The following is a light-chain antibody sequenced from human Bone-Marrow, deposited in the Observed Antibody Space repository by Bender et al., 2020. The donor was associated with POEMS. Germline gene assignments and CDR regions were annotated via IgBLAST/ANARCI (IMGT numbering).Light chain of an antibody. CDR2: EAT. CDR3: SSYTIRSTYV. CDR1: GSDVGGYTY. J-gene: IGLJ1*01. V-gene: IGLV2-14*01. Sequence: QSALTQPASVSGSPGQAITISCTGTGSDVGGYTYVSWYQKHPGKAPKLMIYEATKRPSGVSQRFSGSKSANTASLTISGLQAEDEADYYCSSYTIRSTYVFGTGTKVTVL.